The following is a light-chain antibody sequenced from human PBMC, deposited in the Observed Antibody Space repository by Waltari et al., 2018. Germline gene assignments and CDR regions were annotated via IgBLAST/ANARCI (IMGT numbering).Light chain of an antibody. CDR3: SSYTSSSTWV. CDR1: SSDVGSYNR. V-gene: IGLV2-18*02. J-gene: IGLJ1*01. Sequence: QSALTQPPSVSGSPGQSVTISCTGTSSDVGSYNRVSWYQQPPDTAPKLIIYEFSDRPSGVPDRFSGSKSANTAFLTISGLQAEDEADYFCSSYTSSSTWVFGTGTKVTVL. CDR2: EFS.